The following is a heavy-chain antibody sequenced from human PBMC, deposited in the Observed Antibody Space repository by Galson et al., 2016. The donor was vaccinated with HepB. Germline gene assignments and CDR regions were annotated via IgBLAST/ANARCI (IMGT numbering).Heavy chain of an antibody. CDR3: ARDGLGSATFSLHSPVGGPLSRVLPITLPATPYGLDV. J-gene: IGHJ6*02. D-gene: IGHD3/OR15-3a*01. Sequence: SVKVSCKASGDTFRNYAISWVRQAPGQGLEWMGGIIPLSSTSNYAQKSQGRLTIAADESTSTAHMELTSLKSDDTAVYFCARDGLGSATFSLHSPVGGPLSRVLPITLPATPYGLDVWGQGTTVIVSS. CDR2: IIPLSSTS. CDR1: GDTFRNYA. V-gene: IGHV1-69*13.